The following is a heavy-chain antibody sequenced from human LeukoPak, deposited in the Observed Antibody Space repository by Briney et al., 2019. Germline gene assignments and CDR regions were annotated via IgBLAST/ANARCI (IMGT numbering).Heavy chain of an antibody. V-gene: IGHV3-7*03. J-gene: IGHJ4*02. CDR1: GFTFSRYW. Sequence: WGSLSLSCAASGFTFSRYWMTWVRQAPGQGLEWVANIKQDGSEKYYVDSVKGRFIISRDNAKNSLYLQMNSLRAEDTALYYCAREGVQYDFWSGYFYWGQGTLVTVSS. D-gene: IGHD3-3*01. CDR2: IKQDGSEK. CDR3: AREGVQYDFWSGYFY.